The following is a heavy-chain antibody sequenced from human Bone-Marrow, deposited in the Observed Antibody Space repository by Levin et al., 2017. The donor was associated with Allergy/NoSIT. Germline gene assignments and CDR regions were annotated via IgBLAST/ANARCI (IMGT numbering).Heavy chain of an antibody. CDR2: ILPTCARP. J-gene: IGHJ4*02. D-gene: IGHD6-13*01. CDR3: AKETGGSGWYTVDY. CDR1: GFTFSSSA. Sequence: GESLKISCAASGFTFSSSAMDWVRQAPGEGLQWVSAILPTCARPYYPDSVKGRFTISRDNSRNTVYLQMNNLRAEDTAKYYCAKETGGSGWYTVDYWGRGTLVTVS. V-gene: IGHV3-23*01.